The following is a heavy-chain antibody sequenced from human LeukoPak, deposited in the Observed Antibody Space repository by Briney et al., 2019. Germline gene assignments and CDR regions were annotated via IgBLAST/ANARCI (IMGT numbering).Heavy chain of an antibody. CDR1: GVSISSYY. V-gene: IGHV4-4*07. CDR2: INTSGNT. D-gene: IGHD2-15*01. Sequence: SEILSLTCTVSGVSISSYYWSWIRQAAGKGLEWIGRINTSGNTNYNPSLKSRVSLSVDTSKNQFSLKLSSVTAADTAVYYCARIYCDGGGCYWFDPWGQGTLVTVSS. CDR3: ARIYCDGGGCYWFDP. J-gene: IGHJ5*02.